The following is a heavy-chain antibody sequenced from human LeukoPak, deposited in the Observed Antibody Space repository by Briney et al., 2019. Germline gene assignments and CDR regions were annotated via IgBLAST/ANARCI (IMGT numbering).Heavy chain of an antibody. D-gene: IGHD4-23*01. CDR2: IYYSGST. Sequence: SETLSLTCIVSGGSISSYYWSWIRQPPGKGLEWMGYIYYSGSTNYNPSLKSRLTISVDTSKNQFYLQLSSVTDGDTAVYYSARLKEDYGGNPGHFDYWGQGTLVTVSS. J-gene: IGHJ4*02. CDR3: ARLKEDYGGNPGHFDY. V-gene: IGHV4-59*01. CDR1: GGSISSYY.